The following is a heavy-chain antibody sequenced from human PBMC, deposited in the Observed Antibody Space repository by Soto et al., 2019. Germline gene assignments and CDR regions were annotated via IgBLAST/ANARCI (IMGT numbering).Heavy chain of an antibody. D-gene: IGHD6-13*01. Sequence: EVQLVESGGGLVQPGGSLRLSCAASGFTFSSYSMNRVRQAPGKGLEWVSYISSSSSTIYYADSVKGRFTISRDNAKNSLYLQMNSLRAEDTAVYYCARGISSSWYYFDSWGPGTLVTVSS. CDR1: GFTFSSYS. CDR2: ISSSSSTI. V-gene: IGHV3-48*01. J-gene: IGHJ4*02. CDR3: ARGISSSWYYFDS.